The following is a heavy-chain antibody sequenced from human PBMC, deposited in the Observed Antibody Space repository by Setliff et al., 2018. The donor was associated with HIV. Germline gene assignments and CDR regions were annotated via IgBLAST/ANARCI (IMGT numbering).Heavy chain of an antibody. J-gene: IGHJ4*02. D-gene: IGHD2-2*01. CDR2: INWNSGSI. V-gene: IGHV3-9*01. Sequence: HPGGSLRLSCVGSGFTFDDYAMHWVRQAPGKGLEWVSAINWNSGSIGYAVSVMGRFTVSRDNAKNSLYLQMNSLRTEDTALYYCVKGDCTSSSCELESWGQGTLVTVSA. CDR3: VKGDCTSSSCELES. CDR1: GFTFDDYA.